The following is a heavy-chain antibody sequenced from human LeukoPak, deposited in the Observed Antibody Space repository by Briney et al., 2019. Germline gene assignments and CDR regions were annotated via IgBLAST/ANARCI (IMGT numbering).Heavy chain of an antibody. CDR2: IYYSGST. Sequence: SETLSLTCTVSGGSITSSSHYWGWIRQPPGKGLEWIGTIYYSGSTYYNPSLKSRVTISVDTSKNQFSLKLSSVTAADAAVYYCARGDDAGWQKRDTSSPFDYWGQGTLVTVSS. V-gene: IGHV4-39*01. J-gene: IGHJ4*02. D-gene: IGHD6-13*01. CDR3: ARGDDAGWQKRDTSSPFDY. CDR1: GGSITSSSHY.